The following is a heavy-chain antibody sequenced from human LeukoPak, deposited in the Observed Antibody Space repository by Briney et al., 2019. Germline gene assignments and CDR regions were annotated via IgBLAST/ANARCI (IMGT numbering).Heavy chain of an antibody. J-gene: IGHJ5*02. CDR1: VYTVTNSD. CDR2: MNPDSCNT. V-gene: IGHV1-8*01. D-gene: IGHD3-10*01. CDR3: DRYITMVRGGSWFDP. Sequence: EASVKLSCTASVYTVTNSDINWVRQAAGQRPEWMGWMNPDSCNTGYARNFQCRDTMTSKTSISTTYLEPRNLRSEATADYYCDRYITMVRGGSWFDPWGQGTLVTVSS.